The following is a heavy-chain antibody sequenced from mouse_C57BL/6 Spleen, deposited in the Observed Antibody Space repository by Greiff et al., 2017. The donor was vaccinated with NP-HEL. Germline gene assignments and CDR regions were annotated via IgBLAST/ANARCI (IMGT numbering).Heavy chain of an antibody. Sequence: EVMLVESGGGLVQPGGSLSLSCAASGFTFTDYYMSWVRQPPGKALEWLGFIRNKANGYTTEYSASVKGRFTISRDNSQSILYLQMNALRAEDSATYYCASLITTVVEGAMDYWGQGTSVTVSS. CDR1: GFTFTDYY. D-gene: IGHD1-1*01. V-gene: IGHV7-3*01. CDR3: ASLITTVVEGAMDY. J-gene: IGHJ4*01. CDR2: IRNKANGYTT.